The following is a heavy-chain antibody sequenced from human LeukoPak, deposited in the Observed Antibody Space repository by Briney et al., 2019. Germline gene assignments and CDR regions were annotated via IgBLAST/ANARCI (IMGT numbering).Heavy chain of an antibody. V-gene: IGHV4-31*03. D-gene: IGHD3-10*01. CDR3: ARTLLGDGAFDI. CDR2: IYYSGST. Sequence: SETLSLTCTVSGGSISSGGYYWSWIRQHPGKGLEWIGYIYYSGSTYYNPSLKSRVTISVDTSKNQFSLKLSSATAADTAVYYCARTLLGDGAFDIWGHGTMVTVSS. CDR1: GGSISSGGYY. J-gene: IGHJ3*02.